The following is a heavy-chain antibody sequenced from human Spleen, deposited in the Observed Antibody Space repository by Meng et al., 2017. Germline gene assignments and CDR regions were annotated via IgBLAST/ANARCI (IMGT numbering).Heavy chain of an antibody. J-gene: IGHJ4*02. D-gene: IGHD5-24*01. CDR3: VRERDATYYFHN. V-gene: IGHV1-18*01. CDR1: GYTFTNYG. CDR2: INAYNGDT. Sequence: QVQLVQSVTEVKKPGASVNVPCKASGYTFTNYGITWVRQAPGQGLEWMGWINAYNGDTNFAQKLRGRVTLTRDTSTSTAYMELSSLTSGDTAVYYCVRERDATYYFHNWGQGTLVTVSS.